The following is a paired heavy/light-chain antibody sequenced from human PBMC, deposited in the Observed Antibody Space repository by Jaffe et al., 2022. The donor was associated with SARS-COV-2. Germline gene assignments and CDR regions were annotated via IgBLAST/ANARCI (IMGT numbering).Heavy chain of an antibody. CDR1: GFTFSNYA. D-gene: IGHD1-26*01. CDR2: TSGSGGDI. CDR3: AKKWGPSGYYYGMDV. J-gene: IGHJ6*02. V-gene: IGHV3-23*01. Sequence: EVQLLESGGGLVQPGGSLRLSCAASGFTFSNYAMTWVRQAPGRGLEWVSATSGSGGDIYYADSVRGRFTISRDNSKNTLYLQMNSLRAEDTAVYYCAKKWGPSGYYYGMDVWGLGTTVTVSS.
Light chain of an antibody. CDR1: QSLLHSDGKTY. J-gene: IGKJ1*01. CDR3: MQSIQVPPT. CDR2: EVS. Sequence: DIVMTQTPLSLSVTPGQPASISCKSSQSLLHSDGKTYLYWYLQRPGQPPQLLIYEVSNRFSGVPDRFSGSGSGTDFTLKISRVEAEDVGVYYCMQSIQVPPTFGQGTKVEIK. V-gene: IGKV2D-29*01.